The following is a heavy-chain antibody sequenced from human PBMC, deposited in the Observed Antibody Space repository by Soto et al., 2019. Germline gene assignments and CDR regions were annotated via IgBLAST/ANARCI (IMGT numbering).Heavy chain of an antibody. D-gene: IGHD2-2*01. J-gene: IGHJ4*02. CDR1: GFTFSSYG. CDR3: AKLGSSSWSPHYYFDY. Sequence: GGSLRLSCAASGFTFSSYGMHWVRQAPGKGLEWVAVIWYDGSNKYYADSVKGRFTISRDNSKNTLSLQMNSLRAEDTAVYYCAKLGSSSWSPHYYFDYWGQGTLVTVSS. V-gene: IGHV3-33*06. CDR2: IWYDGSNK.